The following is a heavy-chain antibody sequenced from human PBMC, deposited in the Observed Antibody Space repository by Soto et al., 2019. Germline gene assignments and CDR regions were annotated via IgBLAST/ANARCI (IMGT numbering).Heavy chain of an antibody. Sequence: ETLSLTCTVSGGSISNYYWTWIRLPPGKGLEWIGHIYYSGSTKYNPSLKSRGTISVDTSKNQFSLKLSSVTAADTAVYYCSRVGAEAGASIYYYYFGMDGWGQGTTVTVSS. CDR2: IYYSGST. V-gene: IGHV4-59*01. D-gene: IGHD6-19*01. CDR1: GGSISNYY. CDR3: SRVGAEAGASIYYYYFGMDG. J-gene: IGHJ6*02.